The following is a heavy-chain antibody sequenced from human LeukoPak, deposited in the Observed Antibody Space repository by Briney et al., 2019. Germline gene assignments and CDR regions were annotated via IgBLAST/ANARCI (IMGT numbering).Heavy chain of an antibody. V-gene: IGHV1-69*06. CDR2: IIPIFGTA. CDR1: GGTFSSYA. J-gene: IGHJ4*02. Sequence: SVKVSYKASGGTFSSYAISWVRQAPGQGLEWMGGIIPIFGTANYAQKFQGRVTITADKSTSTAYMELSSLRSEDTAVYYCARYCSGGSCSDYWGQGTLVTVSS. CDR3: ARYCSGGSCSDY. D-gene: IGHD2-15*01.